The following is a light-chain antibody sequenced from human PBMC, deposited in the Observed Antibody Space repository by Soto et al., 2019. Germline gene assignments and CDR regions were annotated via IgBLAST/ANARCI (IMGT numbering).Light chain of an antibody. CDR3: QQSYSKPRIT. CDR1: QSIDSY. V-gene: IGKV1-39*01. Sequence: DIQLTQSPSSLSASVGDKVSIFCRASQSIDSYLNWYQQKAGKAPKLLIYDAFNLHSGVASRFSGSGSGTHFTHTINTLQPEDFATYYCQQSYSKPRITFGQGTRLGIK. J-gene: IGKJ5*01. CDR2: DAF.